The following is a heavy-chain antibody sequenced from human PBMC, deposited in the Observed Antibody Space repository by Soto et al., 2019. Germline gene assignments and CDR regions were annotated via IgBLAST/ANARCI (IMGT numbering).Heavy chain of an antibody. J-gene: IGHJ3*02. CDR2: MSHSGGT. Sequence: QVQLQQWGAGLLKPSETLSLTCAVFGGSVNSGNYYWSWIRQPPGKGLEWIGEMSHSGGTHFNPSLKSRVTISVDPSKNQFSLKMSSVTAADPALYYCARAERGTATTVVDAFDIWGPGTMVTVSS. D-gene: IGHD1-1*01. V-gene: IGHV4-34*01. CDR3: ARAERGTATTVVDAFDI. CDR1: GGSVNSGNYY.